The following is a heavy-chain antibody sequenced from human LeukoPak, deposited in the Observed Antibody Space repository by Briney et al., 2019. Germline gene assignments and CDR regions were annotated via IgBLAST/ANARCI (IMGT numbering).Heavy chain of an antibody. CDR2: IYYSGST. Sequence: SETLSLTCTVSGDSITTYYWSWIRQPPGQGLEWIGHIYYSGSTNYNPSLKSRVTISVDTSKNQFPLKLTSVTAADTAVYYCARDGVKTVTGRWGWFDPWGQGTLVTVSS. V-gene: IGHV4-59*01. CDR3: ARDGVKTVTGRWGWFDP. CDR1: GDSITTYY. J-gene: IGHJ5*02. D-gene: IGHD4-17*01.